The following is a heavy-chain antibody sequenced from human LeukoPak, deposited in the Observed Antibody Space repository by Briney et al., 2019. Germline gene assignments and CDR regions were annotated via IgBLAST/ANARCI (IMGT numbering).Heavy chain of an antibody. J-gene: IGHJ4*02. CDR1: GGSISSGSYY. V-gene: IGHV4-61*02. CDR3: ARRGTTDYGIWFDY. CDR2: IYTSGST. D-gene: IGHD4-17*01. Sequence: SETLSLTCTVSGGSISSGSYYWSWIRQPAGKGLEWIGRIYTSGSTNYNPSLKSRVTISVDTSKNQFSLKLSSVTAADTAVYYCARRGTTDYGIWFDYWGQGTLVTVSS.